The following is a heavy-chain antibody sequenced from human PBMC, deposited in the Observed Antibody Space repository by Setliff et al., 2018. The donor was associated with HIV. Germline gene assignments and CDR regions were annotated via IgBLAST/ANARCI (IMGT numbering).Heavy chain of an antibody. CDR2: IYPDDSDT. J-gene: IGHJ3*02. CDR1: GYSFPNYW. Sequence: GESLRISCKGSGYSFPNYWIGWVRQMPGKGLEWMGIIYPDDSDTRYSPSFQGQVTISADKSISTAYLQWSSLKASDTAMYYCARIWFGAQDAFDIWGQGTMVTVSS. V-gene: IGHV5-51*01. D-gene: IGHD3-10*01. CDR3: ARIWFGAQDAFDI.